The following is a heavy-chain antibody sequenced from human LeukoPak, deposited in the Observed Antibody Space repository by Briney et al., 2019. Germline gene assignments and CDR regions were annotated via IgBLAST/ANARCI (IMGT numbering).Heavy chain of an antibody. CDR3: AKAASKRTDYGDYAFYYYMDV. D-gene: IGHD4-17*01. V-gene: IGHV3-30*02. J-gene: IGHJ6*03. CDR1: GFTFSNYG. CDR2: IHYDGSNK. Sequence: GRSLRLSCAASGFTFSNYGMNWVRQAPGKGLDWVAFIHYDGSNKYYADSVKGRFTISRDDSKNTLYLQMNSLRAEDTAVYYCAKAASKRTDYGDYAFYYYMDVWGKGTTVTISS.